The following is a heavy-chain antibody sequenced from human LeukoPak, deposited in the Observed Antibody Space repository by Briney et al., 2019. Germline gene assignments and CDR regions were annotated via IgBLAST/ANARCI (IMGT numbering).Heavy chain of an antibody. CDR2: IYTSGST. Sequence: PSETLSLTCTVSGGSISSGSYYWSWIRQPAGKGLEWIGRIYTSGSTNYNPSLKSRVTISVDTSKNQFSLKLSSVTAADTAVYYCARSSSSWETERLGPWGQGTLVTVSS. V-gene: IGHV4-61*02. CDR3: ARSSSSWETERLGP. J-gene: IGHJ5*02. CDR1: GGSISSGSYY. D-gene: IGHD6-13*01.